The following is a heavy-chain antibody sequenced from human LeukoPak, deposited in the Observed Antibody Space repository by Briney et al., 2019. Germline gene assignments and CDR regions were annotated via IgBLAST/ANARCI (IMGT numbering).Heavy chain of an antibody. Sequence: GGSLRLSCAASGFTFSSYAMSWVRQAPGKGLEWVSSLSAGGGVTYYTDSVQGRFIISRDSSKSTVFLQMNSLRAEDTAVYYCAKARGYCSGSRCYGHYYYGLDVWGQGTTVTVSS. D-gene: IGHD2-15*01. CDR2: LSAGGGVT. CDR3: AKARGYCSGSRCYGHYYYGLDV. CDR1: GFTFSSYA. V-gene: IGHV3-23*01. J-gene: IGHJ6*02.